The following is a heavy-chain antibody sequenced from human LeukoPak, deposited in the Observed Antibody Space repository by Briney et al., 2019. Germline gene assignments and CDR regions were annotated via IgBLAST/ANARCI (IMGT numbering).Heavy chain of an antibody. J-gene: IGHJ4*02. CDR3: ARGTTRWYFDY. V-gene: IGHV4-39*07. Sequence: SETLSLTCTVSGGSISSSSYYWGWIRQPPGKGLEWIGSIYYSGSTYYNPSLKSRVTISVDTSKNQFSLKLSSVTAADTAVYYCARGTTRWYFDYWGQGTLVTVPS. CDR1: GGSISSSSYY. D-gene: IGHD1-14*01. CDR2: IYYSGST.